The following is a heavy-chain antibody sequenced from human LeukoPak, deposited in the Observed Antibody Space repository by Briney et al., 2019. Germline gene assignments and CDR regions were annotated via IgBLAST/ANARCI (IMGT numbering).Heavy chain of an antibody. CDR1: GFIFSNYW. CDR3: ARVQSGVILAFDI. D-gene: IGHD7-27*01. V-gene: IGHV3-7*03. Sequence: GGSLRLSCAASGFIFSNYWMSWVRQAPGEGLGWVANIKADGSEKYYGDSVKGRFTTSRDNSQKSLYLQMNSLRPEDTAVYYCARVQSGVILAFDIWGQGTMVTVSS. CDR2: IKADGSEK. J-gene: IGHJ3*02.